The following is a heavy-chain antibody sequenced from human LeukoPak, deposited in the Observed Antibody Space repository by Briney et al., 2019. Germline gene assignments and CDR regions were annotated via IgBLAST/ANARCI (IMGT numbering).Heavy chain of an antibody. CDR3: TTEVAVVVAATYRRRRYYFDY. Sequence: ASVKVSCKASGYTLTGFYIHWMRQAPGQGLEWMGWINPNSGGTNYAQKFQGRVTLSRDTSISTAYMELTRLRSDDTAVYYCTTEVAVVVAATYRRRRYYFDYWGQGTLVTVSS. CDR1: GYTLTGFY. J-gene: IGHJ4*02. D-gene: IGHD2-15*01. CDR2: INPNSGGT. V-gene: IGHV1-2*02.